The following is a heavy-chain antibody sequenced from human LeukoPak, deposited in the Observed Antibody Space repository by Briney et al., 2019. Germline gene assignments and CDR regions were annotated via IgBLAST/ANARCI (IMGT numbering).Heavy chain of an antibody. D-gene: IGHD6-19*01. Sequence: PGGSLRLSCAASGFTFSSYAMSWVRQAPGKGLEWVSAISGSGGSTYYADSVKGRFTISRDNSKNTLYLQMNSLRAEDTAVYYCAKDHRLTPEQWLEPFDYWGQGTLVTVSS. V-gene: IGHV3-23*01. CDR1: GFTFSSYA. CDR2: ISGSGGST. J-gene: IGHJ4*02. CDR3: AKDHRLTPEQWLEPFDY.